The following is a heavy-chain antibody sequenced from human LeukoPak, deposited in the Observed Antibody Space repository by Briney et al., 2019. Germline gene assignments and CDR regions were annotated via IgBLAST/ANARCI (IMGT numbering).Heavy chain of an antibody. D-gene: IGHD6-13*01. CDR3: ARGGSSWQYYYYYYGMDV. Sequence: GGSLRLSCAASGFTFSSYAMSWVRQAPGKGLEWVSAISGSGGSTYYADSVKGRFTISRDNSKNTLYLQMNSLRAEDTAVYYCARGGSSWQYYYYYYGMDVWGQGTTVTVSS. CDR1: GFTFSSYA. V-gene: IGHV3-23*01. CDR2: ISGSGGST. J-gene: IGHJ6*02.